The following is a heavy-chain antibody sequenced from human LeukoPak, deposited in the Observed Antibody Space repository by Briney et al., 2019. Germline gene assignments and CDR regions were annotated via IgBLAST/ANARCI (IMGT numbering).Heavy chain of an antibody. CDR2: IYYSGST. V-gene: IGHV4-39*01. CDR1: GGSISSSSYY. D-gene: IGHD2-2*01. Sequence: SETLSLXCTVSGGSISSSSYYWGWIRQPPGKGLEWIGSIYYSGSTYYNPSLKSRVTISVDTSKNQFSLKLSSVTAADTAVYYCARHGEGIPAAVGYWGQGTLVTVSS. J-gene: IGHJ4*02. CDR3: ARHGEGIPAAVGY.